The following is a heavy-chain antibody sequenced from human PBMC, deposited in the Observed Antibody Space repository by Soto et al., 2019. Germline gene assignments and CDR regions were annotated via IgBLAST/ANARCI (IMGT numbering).Heavy chain of an antibody. CDR1: GFTFSDYH. D-gene: IGHD3-16*01. V-gene: IGHV3-72*01. J-gene: IGHJ4*02. CDR3: VGESFYRLDY. CDR2: SRNKVDSYTT. Sequence: HPGGSLRLSCAVSGFTFSDYHMNWVRQAPGKGLEWLGRSRNKVDSYTTEYAASVKGRFTISRDNSKNSLYLQMNGLKTEDAAVYYCVGESFYRLDYWGRGALVTVSS.